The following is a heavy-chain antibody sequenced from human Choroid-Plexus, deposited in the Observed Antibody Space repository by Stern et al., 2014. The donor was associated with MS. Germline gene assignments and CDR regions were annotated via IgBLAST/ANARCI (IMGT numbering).Heavy chain of an antibody. J-gene: IGHJ5*02. CDR2: VSYGGSNK. CDR3: AKDRQYLTYFFDH. V-gene: IGHV3-30*18. Sequence: VQLVESGGGVVQPGRPLRLSCVASGFTLGSCAMHWVRQAPGKGLECVAGVSYGGSNKYYADSVKGRFTISRDNSQNTLYMQMSSLRPEDTAVYYCAKDRQYLTYFFDHWGQGSLVTVSS. D-gene: IGHD2/OR15-2a*01. CDR1: GFTLGSCA.